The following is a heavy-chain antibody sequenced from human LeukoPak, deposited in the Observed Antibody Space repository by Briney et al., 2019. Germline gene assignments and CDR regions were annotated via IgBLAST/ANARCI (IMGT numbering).Heavy chain of an antibody. V-gene: IGHV1-3*04. CDR3: ARVPLDDASRHYYPH. CDR1: GYTFTNYG. CDR2: INTGNGNT. Sequence: GASVKVSCKTSGYTFTNYGMHWVRQAPRQSPEWMGWINTGNGNTKSSQKFQDGVTLTRDTSASTAYMELNSLSSEDTAVYYCARVPLDDASRHYYPHWGQGTLVTVSS. D-gene: IGHD3-10*01. J-gene: IGHJ1*01.